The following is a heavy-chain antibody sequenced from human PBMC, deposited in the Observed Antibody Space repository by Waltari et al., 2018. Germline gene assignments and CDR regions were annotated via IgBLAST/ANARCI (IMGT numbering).Heavy chain of an antibody. V-gene: IGHV7-4-1*02. CDR1: GGTFSSYA. Sequence: QVQLVQSGAEVKKPGSSVKVSCQASGGTFSSYAISWVRQAPGQGLEWMGWINTNTGNPTYAQGFTGRFVFSLDTSVSTAYLQISSLKAEDTAVYYCQAGYDLAEYFQHWGQGTLVTVSS. J-gene: IGHJ1*01. CDR3: QAGYDLAEYFQH. CDR2: INTNTGNP. D-gene: IGHD5-12*01.